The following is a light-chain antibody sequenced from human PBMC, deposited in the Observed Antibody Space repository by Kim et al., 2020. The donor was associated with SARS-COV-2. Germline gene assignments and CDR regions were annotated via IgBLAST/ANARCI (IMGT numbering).Light chain of an antibody. V-gene: IGKV3-20*01. J-gene: IGKJ2*02. CDR1: QSVSSSY. CDR2: GAS. Sequence: LSPGESAPLSCRASQSVSSSYLAWYQQKPGQAPRLLIYGASSRATGIPDRFSGSGSGTDFTLTISRLEPEDFAVYYCQQYGSSPGTFGQGTKLEI. CDR3: QQYGSSPGT.